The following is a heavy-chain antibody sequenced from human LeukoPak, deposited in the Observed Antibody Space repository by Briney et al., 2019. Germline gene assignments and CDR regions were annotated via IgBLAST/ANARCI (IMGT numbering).Heavy chain of an antibody. V-gene: IGHV4-4*07. CDR3: ARDRYGSGSYFAGKDYYYYMDV. CDR2: IYTSGST. CDR1: GASISSYY. J-gene: IGHJ6*03. Sequence: SETLSLTCTVSGASISSYYWSWIRQPAGKGLEWIGRIYTSGSTNYNPSLKSRVTMSVDTSKNQFSLKLSSVTAADTAVYYCARDRYGSGSYFAGKDYYYYMDVWGKGTTVTISS. D-gene: IGHD3-10*01.